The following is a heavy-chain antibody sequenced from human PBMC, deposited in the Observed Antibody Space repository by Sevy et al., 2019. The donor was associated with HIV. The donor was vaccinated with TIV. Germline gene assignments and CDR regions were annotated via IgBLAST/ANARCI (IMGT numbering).Heavy chain of an antibody. Sequence: ASVKVSCKISGYTFSSYRITWVRQAPGQGLECMGWISPHNGDTNYAQKLQGRVTMITDTSTTTAYMELRNLRCDDTAVYYCARAYCSGGRCYSLAYWGQGTLVTVSS. V-gene: IGHV1-18*01. CDR1: GYTFSSYR. CDR2: ISPHNGDT. CDR3: ARAYCSGGRCYSLAY. J-gene: IGHJ4*01. D-gene: IGHD2-15*01.